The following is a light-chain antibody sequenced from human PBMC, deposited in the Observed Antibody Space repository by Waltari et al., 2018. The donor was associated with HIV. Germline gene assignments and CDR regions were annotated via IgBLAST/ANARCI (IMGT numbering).Light chain of an antibody. V-gene: IGLV2-14*01. J-gene: IGLJ1*01. CDR2: DVS. CDR3: SSYTSSSTPGGV. Sequence: QSALTQPASVSGSPGQSITISCTGTSSDVGGYNYVSWYQQPHGKAPKLMIYDVSNAPSRVSKRFSGSKSGNTASLTISGLQAEDEADYYCSSYTSSSTPGGVFGTGTKVTVL. CDR1: SSDVGGYNY.